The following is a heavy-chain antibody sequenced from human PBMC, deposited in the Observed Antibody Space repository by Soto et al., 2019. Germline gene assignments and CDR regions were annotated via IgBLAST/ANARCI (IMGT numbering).Heavy chain of an antibody. CDR1: GYSFTSYD. V-gene: IGHV1-8*01. CDR3: VRGEGYCSSASCYDY. CDR2: MNPNSGNT. Sequence: GASVKVSCKAAGYSFTSYDLNWVRQATGQGPELMGWMNPNSGNTGYAQKFQGRVTMTRDTSINTAYMELSGLRFDDTAVYYCVRGEGYCSSASCYDYWGQGTRVTVSS. D-gene: IGHD2-2*01. J-gene: IGHJ4*02.